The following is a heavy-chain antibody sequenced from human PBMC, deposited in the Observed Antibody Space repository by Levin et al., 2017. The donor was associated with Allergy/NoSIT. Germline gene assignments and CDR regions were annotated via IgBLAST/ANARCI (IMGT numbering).Heavy chain of an antibody. CDR3: ARDIDGWHYYLDY. J-gene: IGHJ4*02. D-gene: IGHD5-24*01. Sequence: GSLRLSCAASGFTFSSYGIHWVRQAPGKGLDWVAFISNDGSYEYYADSVKGRFTTSRDKPKNTVYLQMNSLRAEDTAIYYCARDIDGWHYYLDYWGQGTLVTVSS. V-gene: IGHV3-30*03. CDR2: ISNDGSYE. CDR1: GFTFSSYG.